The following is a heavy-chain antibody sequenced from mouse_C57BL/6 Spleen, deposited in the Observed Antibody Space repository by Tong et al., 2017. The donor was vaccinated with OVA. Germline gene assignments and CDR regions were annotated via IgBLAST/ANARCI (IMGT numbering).Heavy chain of an antibody. D-gene: IGHD2-4*01. CDR3: AGEDYRDASDY. J-gene: IGHJ4*01. CDR1: GFNFSSYG. CDR2: ISSGGSYT. Sequence: EVQLQESGGDLVQPGGSLKLSCAASGFNFSSYGMSWVRQTPDKRLEWVATISSGGSYTYYPDSVKGRFTISRDNAKNNLYLEISSLKTEDTAMYYCAGEDYRDASDYWGQGTSLTVSS. V-gene: IGHV5-6*01.